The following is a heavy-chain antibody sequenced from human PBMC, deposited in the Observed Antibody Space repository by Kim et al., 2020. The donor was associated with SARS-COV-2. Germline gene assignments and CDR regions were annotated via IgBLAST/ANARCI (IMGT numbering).Heavy chain of an antibody. J-gene: IGHJ4*02. D-gene: IGHD7-27*01. Sequence: VKVSCKASGYTFTDYYIHWVRQAPGKGLEWMGCINADSGGTHYAQKFRGRVTMTTDTSINTAHMELTGLRSDDTAVFYCARDWADNSFDSWGQGTLVTVS. CDR3: ARDWADNSFDS. CDR1: GYTFTDYY. V-gene: IGHV1-2*02. CDR2: INADSGGT.